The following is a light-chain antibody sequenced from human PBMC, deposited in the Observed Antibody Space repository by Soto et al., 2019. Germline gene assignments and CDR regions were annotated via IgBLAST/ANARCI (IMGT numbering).Light chain of an antibody. V-gene: IGLV2-14*01. CDR2: DVY. Sequence: ALTQPASVSGSPGQSITISCTGTSSDVGGYNYVSWFQQHPGKAPNLMIYDVYRRPSGVSYRFSGSKSGNTASLTISGLQAEDEADYYCSSYTTRSTVVFGGGTKLTVL. CDR3: SSYTTRSTVV. CDR1: SSDVGGYNY. J-gene: IGLJ2*01.